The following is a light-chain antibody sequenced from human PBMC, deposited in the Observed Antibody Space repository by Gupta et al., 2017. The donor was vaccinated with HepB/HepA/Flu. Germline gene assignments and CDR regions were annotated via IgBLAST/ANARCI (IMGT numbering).Light chain of an antibody. CDR2: LGS. J-gene: IGKJ4*01. Sequence: IVMTTYPLSLPVTPGEQTSISCSSSQCLLPSNVYNYLDWFLQKPGQSPQLLIYLGSKRASGVPDRFSGSGSGTEFTLTISRRQAEDFGVYYCKQEKKSPITFGQGTKVEIK. CDR3: KQEKKSPIT. V-gene: IGKV2-28*01. CDR1: QCLLPSNVYNY.